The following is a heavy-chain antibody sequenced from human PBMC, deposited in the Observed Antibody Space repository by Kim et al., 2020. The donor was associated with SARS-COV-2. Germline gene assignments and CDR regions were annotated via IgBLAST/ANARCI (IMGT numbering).Heavy chain of an antibody. CDR1: GDSVSSNSAA. D-gene: IGHD6-19*01. Sequence: SQTLSLTCAISGDSVSSNSAAWNWIRQSPSRGLEWLGRTYYRSKWDNDYAVSVKSRITINPDTSKNQFSLQLNSVTPEDTAVYYCARDLSPAVAGNDPPWFDPWGQGTLVTVSS. V-gene: IGHV6-1*01. J-gene: IGHJ5*02. CDR3: ARDLSPAVAGNDPPWFDP. CDR2: TYYRSKWDN.